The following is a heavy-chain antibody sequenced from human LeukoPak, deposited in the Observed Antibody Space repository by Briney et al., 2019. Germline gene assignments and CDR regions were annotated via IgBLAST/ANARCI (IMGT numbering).Heavy chain of an antibody. CDR2: IYYSGST. CDR1: GGSISSSSYY. Sequence: PSETLSLTCTVSGGSISSSSYYWGWIRQPPGKGLEWIGSIYYSGSTYYNPSLKSRVTISVDTSKNQFSLKLSSVTAADTAVYYCARIAVAGINAFDIWGQGTMVTVSS. D-gene: IGHD6-19*01. V-gene: IGHV4-39*07. CDR3: ARIAVAGINAFDI. J-gene: IGHJ3*02.